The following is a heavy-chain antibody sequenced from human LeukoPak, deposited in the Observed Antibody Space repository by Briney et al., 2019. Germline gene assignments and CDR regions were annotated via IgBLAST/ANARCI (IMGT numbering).Heavy chain of an antibody. CDR2: INPNSGGT. CDR3: ARAQNRYCSSTSCPIDY. D-gene: IGHD2-2*01. CDR1: GYTFTVYY. V-gene: IGHV1-2*02. J-gene: IGHJ4*02. Sequence: ASVKVSCKASGYTFTVYYMHWVRQAPGQGLEWMGWINPNSGGTNYAQKFQGRVTMTRDTSISTAYMELSRLRSDDTAVYYCARAQNRYCSSTSCPIDYWGQGTLVTVSS.